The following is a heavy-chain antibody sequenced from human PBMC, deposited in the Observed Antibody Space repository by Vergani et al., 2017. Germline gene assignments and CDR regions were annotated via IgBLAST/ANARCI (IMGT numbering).Heavy chain of an antibody. CDR2: ISAYNGNT. V-gene: IGHV1-18*01. CDR1: GGTFSSYA. Sequence: HVQLVQSGAEVKKPGSSVKVSCKASGGTFSSYAISWVRQAPGQGLEWMGWISAYNGNTNYAQKLQGRVTMTTDTSTSTAYMELRSLRSDDTAVYYCARGNIVGATTCAFDIWGQGTMVTVSS. D-gene: IGHD1-26*01. CDR3: ARGNIVGATTCAFDI. J-gene: IGHJ3*02.